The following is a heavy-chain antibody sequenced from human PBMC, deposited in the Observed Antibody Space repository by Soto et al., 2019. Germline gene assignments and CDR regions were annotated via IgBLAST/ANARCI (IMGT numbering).Heavy chain of an antibody. D-gene: IGHD6-13*01. J-gene: IGHJ1*01. V-gene: IGHV3-11*01. CDR3: ARPYSSSWYAVFQH. Sequence: GGSLRLSCAASGFTFSDYYMSRIRQAPGKGLEWVSYISSSGSTIYYADSVKGRFTISRDNAKNSLYLQMNSLRAEDTAVYYCARPYSSSWYAVFQHWGQGTLVTVSS. CDR1: GFTFSDYY. CDR2: ISSSGSTI.